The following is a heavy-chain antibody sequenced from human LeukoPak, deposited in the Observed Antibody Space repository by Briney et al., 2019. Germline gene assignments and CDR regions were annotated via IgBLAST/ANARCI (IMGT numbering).Heavy chain of an antibody. CDR2: ISWDGGST. CDR1: GFTFDDYA. V-gene: IGHV3-43D*03. D-gene: IGHD3-9*01. CDR3: AKASRKISSYYYMDV. J-gene: IGHJ6*03. Sequence: GGSLRLSCAASGFTFDDYAMHWVRQAPGKGLEWVSLISWDGGSTYYADSVKGRFTISRDNSKNSLYLQMNSLRAEDTALYYCAKASRKISSYYYMDVWGKGTTVTVSS.